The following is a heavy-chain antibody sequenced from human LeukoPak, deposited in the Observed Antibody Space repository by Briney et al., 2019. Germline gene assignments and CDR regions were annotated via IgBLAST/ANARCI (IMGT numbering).Heavy chain of an antibody. Sequence: SETLSLTCAVSGGSLSSGGYSWRWLRQPPGTGLEWIGYIYHSGSTYYNPSLKSRVTISVDRSKNQFSLKLSSVTAADTAVYYCARAPRTPTVTTGASHYYGMDVWGQGTTVTVSS. J-gene: IGHJ6*02. CDR3: ARAPRTPTVTTGASHYYGMDV. CDR2: IYHSGST. D-gene: IGHD4-11*01. CDR1: GGSLSSGGYS. V-gene: IGHV4-30-2*01.